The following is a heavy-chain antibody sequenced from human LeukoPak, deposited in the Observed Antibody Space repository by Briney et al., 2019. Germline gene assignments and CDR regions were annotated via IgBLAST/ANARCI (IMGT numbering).Heavy chain of an antibody. D-gene: IGHD2-21*02. V-gene: IGHV1-69*04. Sequence: SVTVSCKASGGTFSSYAISWVRQAPGQGLERMGRIIPILGIANYAQKFQGRVTITADKSTSTAYMELSSLRSEDTAVYYCARDLSGHIVVVTASYAFDIWGQGTMVTVSS. CDR3: ARDLSGHIVVVTASYAFDI. J-gene: IGHJ3*02. CDR1: GGTFSSYA. CDR2: IIPILGIA.